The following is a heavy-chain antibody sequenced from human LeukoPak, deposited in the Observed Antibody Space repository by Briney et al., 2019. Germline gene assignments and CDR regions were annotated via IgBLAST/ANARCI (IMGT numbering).Heavy chain of an antibody. CDR3: ARGRYYDTPFDP. Sequence: ASVKVSCKAPGYTFTSYDINWVRQATGQGLEWMGWMNPNSGNTGYAQKFQGRVTITRNTSISTAYMELSSLRSEDTAVYYCARGRYYDTPFDPWGQGTLVTVSS. V-gene: IGHV1-8*03. D-gene: IGHD3-22*01. CDR1: GYTFTSYD. J-gene: IGHJ5*02. CDR2: MNPNSGNT.